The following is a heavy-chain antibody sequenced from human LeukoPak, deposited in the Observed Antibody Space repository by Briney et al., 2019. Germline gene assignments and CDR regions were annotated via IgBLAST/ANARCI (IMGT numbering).Heavy chain of an antibody. V-gene: IGHV1-69*13. CDR2: IIPIFGTG. Sequence: SVTVSCTASGGTFANYAISWVRKAPGQGLEWMGGIIPIFGTGDSAQKFQGRLTITADESTRTTYMELSSLRSEDTAVYYCAKGHDDFRQFDYWGQGTLVTVSS. D-gene: IGHD3-3*01. J-gene: IGHJ4*02. CDR1: GGTFANYA. CDR3: AKGHDDFRQFDY.